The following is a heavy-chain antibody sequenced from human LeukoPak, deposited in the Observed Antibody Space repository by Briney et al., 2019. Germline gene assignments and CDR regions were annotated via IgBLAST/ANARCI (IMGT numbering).Heavy chain of an antibody. CDR2: ISTGGAGT. Sequence: GGSLRLSCVASGLTIGSRYMNWVRQAPGKGLEWVSSISTGGAGTYYADSVKGRFTISRDNSKNTLYLQMDSLRAEDTALYYCAKLGGGGRGDYGVNSSYWGQGTLVTVSS. CDR1: GLTIGSRY. CDR3: AKLGGGGRGDYGVNSSY. V-gene: IGHV3-23*01. J-gene: IGHJ4*02. D-gene: IGHD4-23*01.